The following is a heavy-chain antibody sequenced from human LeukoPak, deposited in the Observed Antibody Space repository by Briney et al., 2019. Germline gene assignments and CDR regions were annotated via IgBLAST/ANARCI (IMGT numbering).Heavy chain of an antibody. J-gene: IGHJ4*02. D-gene: IGHD3-3*01. Sequence: NSSETLSLTCTVSGGSISSSNYYWGWIRQPPGKGLEWIGSISYSGSTYYNPSLKSRVTISVDTSKNQFSLKVSSVTAADPAVYYCARHRRAGTIFDFDYWGQGTLVTVSS. CDR3: ARHRRAGTIFDFDY. CDR1: GGSISSSNYY. V-gene: IGHV4-39*01. CDR2: ISYSGST.